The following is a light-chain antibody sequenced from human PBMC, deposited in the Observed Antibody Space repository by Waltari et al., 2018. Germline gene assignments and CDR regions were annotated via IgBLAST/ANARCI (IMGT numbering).Light chain of an antibody. CDR3: HQYYGAPLS. V-gene: IGKV2-24*01. CDR1: QSLVHRDGNTS. CDR2: RIS. Sequence: DIVLTQTPLSSPVTLGQPASISCRSSQSLVHRDGNTSLGWLHQRPGQPPRLLIYRISDRFSGVPDRFSGSGAGTDFTLTINSLQAEDVAVYYCHQYYGAPLSFGGGTKVEIK. J-gene: IGKJ4*02.